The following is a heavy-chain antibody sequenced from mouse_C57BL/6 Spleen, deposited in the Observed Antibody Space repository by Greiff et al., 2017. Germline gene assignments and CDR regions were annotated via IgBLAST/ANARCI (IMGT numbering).Heavy chain of an antibody. Sequence: QVQLKESGPGLVAPSQSLSITCTVSGFSLTSYGVHWVRQPPGKGLEWLVVIWSDGSTTYNSALKSRLSISKDNSKSQVFLKMNSLQTDDTAMYYCARHGDYDVPSAMDYWGQGTSVTVSS. D-gene: IGHD2-4*01. J-gene: IGHJ4*01. CDR1: GFSLTSYG. V-gene: IGHV2-6-1*01. CDR2: IWSDGST. CDR3: ARHGDYDVPSAMDY.